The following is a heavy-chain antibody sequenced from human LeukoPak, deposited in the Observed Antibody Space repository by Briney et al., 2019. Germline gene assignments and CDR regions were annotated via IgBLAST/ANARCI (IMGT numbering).Heavy chain of an antibody. V-gene: IGHV4-34*01. CDR2: INHSGST. CDR1: GGSFSGYY. Sequence: NASETLSLTCAVYGGSFSGYYWSWIRQPPGKGLEWIGEINHSGSTNYNPSLKSRVSISVDTSKNQFSLKLSSVTAADTAAYYCARHWGGYCSSNTCYNWFDPWGQGTLVTVSS. CDR3: ARHWGGYCSSNTCYNWFDP. D-gene: IGHD2-2*01. J-gene: IGHJ5*02.